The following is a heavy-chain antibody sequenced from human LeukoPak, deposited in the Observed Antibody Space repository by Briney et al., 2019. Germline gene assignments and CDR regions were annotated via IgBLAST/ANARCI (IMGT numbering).Heavy chain of an antibody. J-gene: IGHJ4*02. D-gene: IGHD2-15*01. CDR1: GFTFSSYG. CDR2: ISYDGSNK. V-gene: IGHV3-30*18. Sequence: PGRSLRLSCAASGFTFSSYGMHWVRQAPGKGLEWVAVISYDGSNKYYADSVKGRFTISRDNSKNTLYLQMNSLRAEDTAVYYCAKDGNVYCSGGSCYLDYWGQGTLVTVSS. CDR3: AKDGNVYCSGGSCYLDY.